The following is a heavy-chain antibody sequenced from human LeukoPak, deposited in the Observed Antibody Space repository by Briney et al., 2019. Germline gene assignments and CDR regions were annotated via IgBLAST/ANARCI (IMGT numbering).Heavy chain of an antibody. CDR3: ARARSNLGRDLGY. Sequence: TSETLSLTCTVSGGSISSYYWSWIRQPAGKGLEWIGSIYYSGSTYYNPSLKSRVTISVDTSKNQFSLKLSSVTAADTAMYYCARARSNLGRDLGYWGQGTLVTVSS. CDR2: IYYSGST. J-gene: IGHJ4*02. CDR1: GGSISSYY. D-gene: IGHD4-11*01. V-gene: IGHV4-59*05.